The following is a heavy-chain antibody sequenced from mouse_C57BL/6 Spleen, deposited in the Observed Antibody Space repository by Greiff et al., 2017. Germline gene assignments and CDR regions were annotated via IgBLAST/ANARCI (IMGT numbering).Heavy chain of an antibody. Sequence: QVQLQQPGAELVMPGASVKLSCKASGYTFTSYWMHWVKQRPGQGLEWIGEIDPSDSYTNSNQKFKGKSTLTVDKSSSTAYMQLSSLTSEDSAVYYCARHYYGRSYGFAYWGQGTLVTVSA. J-gene: IGHJ3*01. CDR3: ARHYYGRSYGFAY. D-gene: IGHD1-1*01. CDR2: IDPSDSYT. CDR1: GYTFTSYW. V-gene: IGHV1-69*01.